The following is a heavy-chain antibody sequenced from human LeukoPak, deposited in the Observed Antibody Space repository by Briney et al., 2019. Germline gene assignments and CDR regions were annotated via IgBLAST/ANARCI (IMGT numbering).Heavy chain of an antibody. CDR3: ARTPKRYCSGGSCSNWFDP. CDR2: INPSGGST. D-gene: IGHD2-15*01. CDR1: GYTFTSYY. V-gene: IGHV1-46*01. J-gene: IGHJ5*02. Sequence: ASVKVSCKASGYTFTSYYMHWVRQAPGQGLEWMGIINPSGGSTSYAQKFQGRVTMTRDTSTSTAYMELRSLRSDDTAVYYCARTPKRYCSGGSCSNWFDPWGQGTLVTVSS.